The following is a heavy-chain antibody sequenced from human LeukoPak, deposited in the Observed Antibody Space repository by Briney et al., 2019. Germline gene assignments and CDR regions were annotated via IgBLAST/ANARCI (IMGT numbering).Heavy chain of an antibody. J-gene: IGHJ4*02. Sequence: PSETLSLTCAVYGGSFSGYYWSWIRQPPGKGLEWIGEINHSGSTNYNPSLKSRVTISVDTSKNQFSLKLSSVTAAVTAVYYCASGMSAAAGIRSDYWGQGTLVTVSS. CDR3: ASGMSAAAGIRSDY. D-gene: IGHD6-13*01. CDR2: INHSGST. V-gene: IGHV4-34*01. CDR1: GGSFSGYY.